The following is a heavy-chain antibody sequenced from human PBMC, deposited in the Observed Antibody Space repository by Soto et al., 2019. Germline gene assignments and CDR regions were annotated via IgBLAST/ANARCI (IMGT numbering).Heavy chain of an antibody. Sequence: GESLKISCKVSGYSFSTYWIGWVRQMPGKGLEWMGRIDPSDSQTYYSPSFRGHVTISVTKSITTVFLQWSSLRASDTAMYYCARQIYDSDTGPNFQYYFDSWGQGTPVTVSS. J-gene: IGHJ4*02. V-gene: IGHV5-10-1*01. CDR1: GYSFSTYW. CDR3: ARQIYDSDTGPNFQYYFDS. D-gene: IGHD3-22*01. CDR2: IDPSDSQT.